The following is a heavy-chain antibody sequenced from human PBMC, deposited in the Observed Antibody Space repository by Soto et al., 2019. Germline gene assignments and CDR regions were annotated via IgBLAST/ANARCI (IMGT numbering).Heavy chain of an antibody. Sequence: GESLKISCKGSGYTFTTYWIGWVRQMPGKGLEWMAIINPTDSDTRYSPSFQGQVTISADKSTSTAYLQWSSLKASDTAMYYCVRPDSSGYYVYWAQGTLVTVSS. J-gene: IGHJ4*02. V-gene: IGHV5-51*01. D-gene: IGHD3-22*01. CDR2: INPTDSDT. CDR3: VRPDSSGYYVY. CDR1: GYTFTTYW.